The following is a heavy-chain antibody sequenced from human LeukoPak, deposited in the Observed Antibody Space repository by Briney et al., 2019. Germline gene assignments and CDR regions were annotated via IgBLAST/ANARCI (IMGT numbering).Heavy chain of an antibody. V-gene: IGHV1-2*02. CDR1: GYTFSSYY. Sequence: AASVKVSCKASGYTFSSYYMHWVRQAPGQGLEWMGWINPKSGGTNYAQKFQGRVTMTRDTSISTAYMELSRLTSDDTAMYYCARGGPAGSGSYYNQYWGQGTLVPSPQ. D-gene: IGHD3-10*01. CDR2: INPKSGGT. CDR3: ARGGPAGSGSYYNQY. J-gene: IGHJ4*02.